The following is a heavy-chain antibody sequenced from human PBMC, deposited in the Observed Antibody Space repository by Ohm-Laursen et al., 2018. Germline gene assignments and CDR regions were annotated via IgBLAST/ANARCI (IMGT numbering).Heavy chain of an antibody. Sequence: SLRLSCAASGFTFSSYNMNWFRQAPGKGLEWVSSISGGSGYIYYADSVKGRFTISRDNARNSLYLQMNSLRAEDTALYYCTKAYGVRVEAAIASFDFWGQGTLVTVSS. J-gene: IGHJ4*02. CDR1: GFTFSSYN. D-gene: IGHD2-15*01. V-gene: IGHV3-21*04. CDR3: TKAYGVRVEAAIASFDF. CDR2: ISGGSGYI.